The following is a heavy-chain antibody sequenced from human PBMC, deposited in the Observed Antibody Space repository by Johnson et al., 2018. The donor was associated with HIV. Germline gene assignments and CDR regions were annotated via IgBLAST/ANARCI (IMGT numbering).Heavy chain of an antibody. V-gene: IGHV3-66*02. J-gene: IGHJ3*02. D-gene: IGHD1-1*01. CDR1: GFSFGDYS. CDR3: ARGDWNRDAFDI. CDR2: LFSGGST. Sequence: VQLVESGGGLVQPGRSLRLSCRASGFSFGDYSMSWFRQAPGRGLEWVSVLFSGGSTYYADSVKGRFTISRDNSKNTLYLQMNSLRAEDTAVYYCARGDWNRDAFDIWGRGTMVTVSS.